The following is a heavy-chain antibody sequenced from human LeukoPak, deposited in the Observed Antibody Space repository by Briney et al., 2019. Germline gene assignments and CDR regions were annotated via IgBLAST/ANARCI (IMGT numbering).Heavy chain of an antibody. CDR1: GGSISSYY. CDR2: IYTSGST. D-gene: IGHD6-19*01. CDR3: ARVREAVAAKYYYYYYMDV. Sequence: SETLSLTCTVSGGSISSYYWSWIRQPAGKGLEWIGRIYTSGSTNYNPSLKSRVTMSVDTSKTQFSLKLSSVTAADTAVYYCARVREAVAAKYYYYYYMDVWGKGTTVTVSS. J-gene: IGHJ6*03. V-gene: IGHV4-4*07.